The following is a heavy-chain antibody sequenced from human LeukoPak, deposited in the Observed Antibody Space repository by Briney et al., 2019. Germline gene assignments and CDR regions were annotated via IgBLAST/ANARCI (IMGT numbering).Heavy chain of an antibody. CDR3: ARLRT. J-gene: IGHJ5*02. CDR2: IRQDGSEK. CDR1: GFSFGSYW. V-gene: IGHV3-7*01. Sequence: GGSLRLSCAASGFSFGSYWMSWVRQAPGKGLEWVANIRQDGSEKYYVDSVKGRFTISRDNAKNSLYLQMNSLRAEDTAVYYCARLRTWGQGTLVTVSS.